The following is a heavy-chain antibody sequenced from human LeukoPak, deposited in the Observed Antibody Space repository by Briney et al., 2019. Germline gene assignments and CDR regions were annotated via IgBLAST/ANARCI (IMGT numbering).Heavy chain of an antibody. CDR3: ARGPLDCYYMDV. CDR2: INPSGGST. Sequence: ASVKVSCKASGYTFASYYMHWVRQAPGQGLEWMGIINPSGGSTSHAQKFQGRVTMIRDTSTSTVYMELSRLTSEDTAVYYCARGPLDCYYMDVWGKGTTVTVSS. V-gene: IGHV1-46*01. CDR1: GYTFASYY. J-gene: IGHJ6*03.